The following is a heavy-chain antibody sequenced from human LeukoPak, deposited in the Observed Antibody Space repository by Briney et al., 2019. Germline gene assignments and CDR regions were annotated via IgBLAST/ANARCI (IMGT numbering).Heavy chain of an antibody. Sequence: ASVKVSCKASGYTFTGYYMHWVRQAPGQGLEWMGWINPNSGGTNYAQKFQGRVTITRNTSISTTYMELSRLRSEDTAAHYCARLGATVTSDYWGQGTLVTVSS. CDR1: GYTFTGYY. V-gene: IGHV1-2*02. D-gene: IGHD4-17*01. J-gene: IGHJ4*02. CDR2: INPNSGGT. CDR3: ARLGATVTSDY.